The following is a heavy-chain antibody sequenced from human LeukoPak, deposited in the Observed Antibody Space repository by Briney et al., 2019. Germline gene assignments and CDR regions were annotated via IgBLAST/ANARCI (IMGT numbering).Heavy chain of an antibody. D-gene: IGHD5-18*01. Sequence: SETLSLTCSVSGGSISNYYWSWIRQSPGKGPEWIGYIYNSGSTNYNPSLKSRVTMSVDTSKNQFSLKLTSVSAADTAAYYCARGSGYSYGYPFDYWGQGTLVTVSS. J-gene: IGHJ4*02. CDR1: GGSISNYY. V-gene: IGHV4-59*12. CDR3: ARGSGYSYGYPFDY. CDR2: IYNSGST.